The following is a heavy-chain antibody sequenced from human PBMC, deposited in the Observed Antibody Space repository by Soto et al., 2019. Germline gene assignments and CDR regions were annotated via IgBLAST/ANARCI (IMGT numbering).Heavy chain of an antibody. Sequence: SETLSLTCAVYGGSFSGYYWSWIRQPPGKGLEWIGEINHSGSTNYNPSLKSRVTISVDTSKNQFSLKLSSVTAADTAVYYCEYQLLNYYYGMDVWGQGTTVTVSS. J-gene: IGHJ6*02. V-gene: IGHV4-34*01. D-gene: IGHD2-2*01. CDR2: INHSGST. CDR1: GGSFSGYY. CDR3: EYQLLNYYYGMDV.